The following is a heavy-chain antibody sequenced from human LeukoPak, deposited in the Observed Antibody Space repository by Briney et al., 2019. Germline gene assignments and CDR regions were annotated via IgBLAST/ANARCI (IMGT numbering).Heavy chain of an antibody. CDR2: FDPEDGET. J-gene: IGHJ5*02. Sequence: ASVKVSCKVSGYTLTELSMHWVRQAPGKGLEWMGGFDPEDGETIYAQKFQGRVTMTEDTSTDTAYMELSSLRSEDTAVYYCATLRDHDPGLDPWGQGTLVTVSS. V-gene: IGHV1-24*01. CDR1: GYTLTELS. CDR3: ATLRDHDPGLDP.